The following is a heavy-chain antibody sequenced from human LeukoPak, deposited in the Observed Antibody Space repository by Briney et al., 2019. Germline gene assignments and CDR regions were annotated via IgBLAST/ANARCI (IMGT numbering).Heavy chain of an antibody. CDR3: ATSGGRYPGP. V-gene: IGHV3-7*01. CDR1: GFTVSSNY. CDR2: IKQDGSEK. Sequence: GGSLRLSCAASGFTVSSNYMSWVRQAPGKGLEWVANIKQDGSEKYYVDSVKGRFTISRDNAKNSLYLQMNSLRAEDTAVYYCATSGGRYPGPWGQGTLVTVSS. J-gene: IGHJ5*02. D-gene: IGHD3-10*01.